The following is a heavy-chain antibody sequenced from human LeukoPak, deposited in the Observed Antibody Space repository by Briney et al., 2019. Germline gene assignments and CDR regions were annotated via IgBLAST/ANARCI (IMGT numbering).Heavy chain of an antibody. Sequence: SETLSLTCAVYGGSFSGYYWSWIRQPPGEGLEWIGELNHSGSTSYNPSLKSRVTISVDTSKSQFSLKLNSVTAADTAVYYCAREYGRWLQSGAYYFDYWGQETLVTVSS. J-gene: IGHJ4*02. CDR3: AREYGRWLQSGAYYFDY. CDR1: GGSFSGYY. V-gene: IGHV4-34*01. CDR2: LNHSGST. D-gene: IGHD5-24*01.